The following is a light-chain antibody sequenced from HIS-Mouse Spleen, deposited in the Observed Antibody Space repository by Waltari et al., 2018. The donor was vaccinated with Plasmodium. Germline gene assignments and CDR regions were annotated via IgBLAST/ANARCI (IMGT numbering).Light chain of an antibody. CDR1: QNISNY. CDR3: QQYDNLPPLFT. V-gene: IGKV1-33*01. CDR2: DAS. J-gene: IGKJ3*01. Sequence: DIQMTQSPSCLSASVGDRVTIPCPASQNISNYLNWYQQKPGKAPKPLIHDASNLETGVPSRFSGSGSGTDFTFTISSLQPEDIATYYCQQYDNLPPLFTFGPGTKVDIK.